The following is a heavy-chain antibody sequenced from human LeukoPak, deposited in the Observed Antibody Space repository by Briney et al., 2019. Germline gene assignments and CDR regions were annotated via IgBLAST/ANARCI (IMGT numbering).Heavy chain of an antibody. CDR3: ARLTARHIDY. CDR2: IYYSGST. Sequence: SETLSLTCTVSGGSISSYSWSWIRQPPGKGLEWIGYIYYSGSTNYNPSLKSRVTISVDTSKNQFSLKLSSVTAADTAVYYCARLTARHIDYWGQGTLVTVSS. D-gene: IGHD6-6*01. J-gene: IGHJ4*02. CDR1: GGSISSYS. V-gene: IGHV4-59*08.